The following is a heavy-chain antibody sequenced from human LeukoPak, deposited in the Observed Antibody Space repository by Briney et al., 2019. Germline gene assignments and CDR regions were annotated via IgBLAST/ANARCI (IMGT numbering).Heavy chain of an antibody. CDR3: ARAQKYSYDAFDI. CDR2: ISGSGGST. CDR1: GFSFSSYS. Sequence: GGSLRLSCAASGFSFSSYSMNRVRQAPGKGLEWVSAISGSGGSTYYADSVKGRFTISRDNAKNSLYLQMNSLSAEDTAVYYCARAQKYSYDAFDIWGQGTMVTVSS. J-gene: IGHJ3*02. D-gene: IGHD4-11*01. V-gene: IGHV3-21*01.